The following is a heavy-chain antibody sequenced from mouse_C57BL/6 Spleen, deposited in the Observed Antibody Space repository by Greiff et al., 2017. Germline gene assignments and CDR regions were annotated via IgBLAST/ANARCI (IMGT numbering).Heavy chain of an antibody. J-gene: IGHJ4*01. Sequence: VQLQQPGAELVMPGASVKLSCKASGYTFTSYWMHWVKQRPGQGLEWIGEIDPSDSYTNYNQKFKGKSTLTVDKSSSTAYMQLSSLTSEDSAVYYCGRLDSKRAMDYWGQGTSVTVSS. CDR3: GRLDSKRAMDY. CDR1: GYTFTSYW. D-gene: IGHD2-5*01. V-gene: IGHV1-69*01. CDR2: IDPSDSYT.